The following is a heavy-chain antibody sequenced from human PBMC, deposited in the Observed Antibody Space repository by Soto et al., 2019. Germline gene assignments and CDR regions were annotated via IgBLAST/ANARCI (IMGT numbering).Heavy chain of an antibody. CDR3: AKEGRRYSSSWYYFDY. J-gene: IGHJ4*02. V-gene: IGHV3-30*18. D-gene: IGHD6-13*01. CDR1: GFTFSSYG. Sequence: GGSLRLSCAASGFTFSSYGMHWVRQAPGKGLEWVAVISYDGSNKYYADSVKGRFTISRDNSKNTLYLQMNSLRAEDTAVYYCAKEGRRYSSSWYYFDYWGQGTLVTVSS. CDR2: ISYDGSNK.